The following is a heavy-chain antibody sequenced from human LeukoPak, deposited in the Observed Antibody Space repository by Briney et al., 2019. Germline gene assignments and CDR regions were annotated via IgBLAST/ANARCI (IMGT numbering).Heavy chain of an antibody. Sequence: SETLSLTCTVSGGSISSYYWSWIRQPPGKGLEWIGYIYYSGSTIYNPSLKSRVTISVDTSKNQFSLKLSSVTAADTAVYYCARDNSVRDEAWWFNPWGQGTLVTVSS. CDR3: ARDNSVRDEAWWFNP. D-gene: IGHD5-24*01. CDR2: IYYSGST. CDR1: GGSISSYY. J-gene: IGHJ5*02. V-gene: IGHV4-59*01.